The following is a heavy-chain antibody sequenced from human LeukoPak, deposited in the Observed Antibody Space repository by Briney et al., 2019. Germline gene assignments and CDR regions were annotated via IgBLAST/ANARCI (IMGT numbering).Heavy chain of an antibody. CDR2: INAGNGNT. CDR1: GYTFTSYA. V-gene: IGHV1-3*01. Sequence: ASVKVSCKASGYTFTSYAMHWVRQAPGQRLEWMGWINAGNGNTKYSQKFQGRVTITRDTSASTAYMELRSLRSDDTAVYYCARDGSSRYSAYYYYYGMDVWGQGTTVTVSS. J-gene: IGHJ6*02. CDR3: ARDGSSRYSAYYYYYGMDV. D-gene: IGHD6-13*01.